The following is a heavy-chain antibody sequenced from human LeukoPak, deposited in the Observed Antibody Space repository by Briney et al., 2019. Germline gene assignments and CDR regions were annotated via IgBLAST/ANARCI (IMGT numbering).Heavy chain of an antibody. Sequence: ESLRLSCAASGFTFSSYWMSWVRRAPGKGLEWVANIKQDGSDKYYVDSVKGRFTISRDNAKNSVYLQMNSLRAEDTAVYYCAKEKTTGTYYVDYWGQGTLVTVSS. CDR1: GFTFSSYW. V-gene: IGHV3-7*01. J-gene: IGHJ4*02. CDR2: IKQDGSDK. D-gene: IGHD1-7*01. CDR3: AKEKTTGTYYVDY.